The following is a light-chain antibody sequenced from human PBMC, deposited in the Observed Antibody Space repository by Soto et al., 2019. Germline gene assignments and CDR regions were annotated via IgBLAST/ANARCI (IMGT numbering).Light chain of an antibody. J-gene: IGKJ2*01. CDR1: QSISRS. CDR2: DSS. V-gene: IGKV3-11*01. Sequence: EIVLTQSPATLSLSPGERATLSCRASQSISRSLAWYQQKPGQAPRLLIYDSSNRATGIPGRFSGSGSGTDFTLTISSLEPEDFAVYYCQQRSNGPAFTFGQGTKLEIK. CDR3: QQRSNGPAFT.